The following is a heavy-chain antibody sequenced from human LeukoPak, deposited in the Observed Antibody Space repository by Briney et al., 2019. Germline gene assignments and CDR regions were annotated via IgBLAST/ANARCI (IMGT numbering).Heavy chain of an antibody. D-gene: IGHD2-21*01. V-gene: IGHV3-53*01. J-gene: IGHJ4*02. CDR2: IYSGGST. Sequence: PGGSLRLSCAASGFTVNNNYMSWVRQAPGKGLEWVSIIYSGGSTKYADSVKGRFTISRDTSKNTLYLQMNSLSAEGSAVYYCVSDILRNFDYWGQGTLVTVSS. CDR3: VSDILRNFDY. CDR1: GFTVNNNY.